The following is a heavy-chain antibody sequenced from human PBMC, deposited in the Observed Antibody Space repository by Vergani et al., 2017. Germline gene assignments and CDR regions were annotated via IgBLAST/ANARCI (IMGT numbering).Heavy chain of an antibody. CDR1: GYSFTSYW. V-gene: IGHV5-51*01. Sequence: EVQLVPSGAEVKKPGESLTISCKGSGYSFTSYWIGWVRQMPGKGLEWMGIIYPGDSDTRYSPSFQGQVTISADKSISTAYLQWSSLKASDTAMYYCARLGYSGYDYTVVGYFQHWGQGTLVTVSS. CDR2: IYPGDSDT. CDR3: ARLGYSGYDYTVVGYFQH. J-gene: IGHJ1*01. D-gene: IGHD5-12*01.